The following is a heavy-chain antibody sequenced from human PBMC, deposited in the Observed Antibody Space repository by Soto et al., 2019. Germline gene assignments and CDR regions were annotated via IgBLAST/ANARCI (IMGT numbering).Heavy chain of an antibody. CDR3: ARQPESTSYFDY. V-gene: IGHV4-39*01. CDR2: VYQSGTT. Sequence: QLQLQESGPGLVRSSETLSLTCSVSGASISTSSDFWGWIRQAPGKGLEWVGNVYQSGTTRLNPALKRRVSIFVDRSKNQFSLELNSATAADRAVYYCARQPESTSYFDYWGQGILVTVSS. J-gene: IGHJ4*02. D-gene: IGHD2-2*01. CDR1: GASISTSSDF.